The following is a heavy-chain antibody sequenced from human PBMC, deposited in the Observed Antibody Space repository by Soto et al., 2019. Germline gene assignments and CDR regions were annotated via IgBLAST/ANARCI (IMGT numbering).Heavy chain of an antibody. CDR3: ARLDRRYYYDSSGRNYFDY. CDR1: GYTFTSYG. V-gene: IGHV1-18*04. J-gene: IGHJ4*02. D-gene: IGHD3-22*01. CDR2: ISAYNGNT. Sequence: ASVKVSCKASGYTFTSYGISWVRQAPGQGLEWMGWISAYNGNTNYAQKLQGRVTMTTDTSTSTAYMELRSLRSDDTAVYYCARLDRRYYYDSSGRNYFDYWGQGTLVTVS.